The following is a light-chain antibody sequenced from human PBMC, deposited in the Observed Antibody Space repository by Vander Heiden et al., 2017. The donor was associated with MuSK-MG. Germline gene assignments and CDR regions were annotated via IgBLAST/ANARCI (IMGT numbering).Light chain of an antibody. CDR3: GAGDSSMNDYV. CDR1: SSNIGNNF. Sequence: QSVLTQPPSVSAAPGQKVSISCSGSSSNIGNNFVSWYQQLPGTPPKLLSYEAAKRPSGIPDRFSGAKSGTSAALVITGVQTGDEADYYCGAGDSSMNDYVFGAGTTVTVL. J-gene: IGLJ1*01. V-gene: IGLV1-51*01. CDR2: EAA.